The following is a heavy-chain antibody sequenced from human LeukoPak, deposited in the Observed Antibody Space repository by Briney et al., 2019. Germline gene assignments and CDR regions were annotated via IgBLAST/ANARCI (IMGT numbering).Heavy chain of an antibody. J-gene: IGHJ4*02. CDR3: ARDSATLYCGGDCYPDY. Sequence: ASVKVSCKASGYTFTSYGISWVRQAPGQGLEWMGWISAYNGNTNYAQKLQGRVTMTTDISTSTAYMELRSLRSDDTAVYYCARDSATLYCGGDCYPDYWGQGTLVTVSS. CDR2: ISAYNGNT. D-gene: IGHD2-21*02. V-gene: IGHV1-18*01. CDR1: GYTFTSYG.